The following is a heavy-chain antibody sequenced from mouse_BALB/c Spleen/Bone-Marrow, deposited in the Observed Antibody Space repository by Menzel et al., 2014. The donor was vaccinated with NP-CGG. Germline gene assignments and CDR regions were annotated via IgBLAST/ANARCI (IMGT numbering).Heavy chain of an antibody. CDR1: GYTFTSYW. CDR3: ARGGNGYDGYWCFDV. D-gene: IGHD2-2*01. Sequence: QVQLQQSGAELVKPGPSVNLSCEASGYTFTSYWMHWVKHWPGQGLEWIGEIDPPDSYTNYNQKSKGKTTFTVDKPSSTAYMQLNSLTTEDAAVCCCARGGNGYDGYWCFDVWGAGTTVTGSS. J-gene: IGHJ1*01. V-gene: IGHV1-69*02. CDR2: IDPPDSYT.